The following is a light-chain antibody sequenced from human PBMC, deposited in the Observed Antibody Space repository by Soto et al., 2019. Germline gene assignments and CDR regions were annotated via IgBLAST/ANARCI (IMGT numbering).Light chain of an antibody. CDR3: QQYGYSPIT. V-gene: IGKV3-20*01. Sequence: EIVLTQSPDTLAVSPGEVATLSCWASQSVTSNLARYQQKRGQAPRLLIYAASTRATGVPARFSGSGSGTDFTLTIDGLEPEDFVAYYCQQYGYSPITFGQGTRLEIK. CDR1: QSVTSN. J-gene: IGKJ5*01. CDR2: AAS.